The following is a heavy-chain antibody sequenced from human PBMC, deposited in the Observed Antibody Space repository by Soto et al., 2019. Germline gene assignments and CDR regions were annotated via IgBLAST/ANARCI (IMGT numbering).Heavy chain of an antibody. D-gene: IGHD2-8*01. V-gene: IGHV4-61*01. CDR3: ARVKTVQSGFQWGTNWFDP. Sequence: PSETLSLTCTVSGGSVSSGSYYWSWIRQPPGKGLEWIGYIYYSGSTNYNPSLKSRVTISVDTSKNQFSLKLSSVTAADTAVYYCARVKTVQSGFQWGTNWFDPWGPGTLVIVSS. J-gene: IGHJ5*02. CDR2: IYYSGST. CDR1: GGSVSSGSYY.